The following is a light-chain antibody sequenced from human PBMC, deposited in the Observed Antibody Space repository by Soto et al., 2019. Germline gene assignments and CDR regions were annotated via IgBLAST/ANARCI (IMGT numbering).Light chain of an antibody. V-gene: IGLV2-14*01. Sequence: QSALTQPASVSGSPGQSITISCTGTSSDVGGYNYVSWYQQHPGKAPKVMIYDVSNRPSGVSDRFSGSKSGNTASLTISGLQAEDKADYYCSSYTGSRTLLFGGGTKLTVL. J-gene: IGLJ2*01. CDR3: SSYTGSRTLL. CDR1: SSDVGGYNY. CDR2: DVS.